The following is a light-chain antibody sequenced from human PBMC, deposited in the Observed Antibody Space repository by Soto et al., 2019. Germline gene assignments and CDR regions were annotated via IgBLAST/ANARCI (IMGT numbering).Light chain of an antibody. V-gene: IGKV1-8*01. J-gene: IGKJ4*01. CDR1: QGISSY. CDR3: QQYYSYPLT. CDR2: AAS. Sequence: IRMTQSPSSFSASTGDRVTITCRASQGISSYLAWYQQKPRKAPKLLIYAASTLQSGVPSRFSGSGSGTDFTLTISCLQSEDFATYYCQQYYSYPLTFGGGTKVDSK.